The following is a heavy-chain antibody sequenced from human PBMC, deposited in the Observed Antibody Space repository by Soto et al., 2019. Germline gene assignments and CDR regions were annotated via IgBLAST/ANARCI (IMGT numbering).Heavy chain of an antibody. CDR2: ISYDGSNK. Sequence: QVQLVESGGGVVQPGRSLRLSCAASGFTFRSYAMQRVRQAPGKGLEWVAVISYDGSNKYDADSVKGRFTISRDNSKNTLCLQLISLTAEDTAVYYCARDKRDLRFLEWSYYFDYWGQGTLVTVSS. CDR3: ARDKRDLRFLEWSYYFDY. J-gene: IGHJ4*02. V-gene: IGHV3-30-3*01. D-gene: IGHD3-3*01. CDR1: GFTFRSYA.